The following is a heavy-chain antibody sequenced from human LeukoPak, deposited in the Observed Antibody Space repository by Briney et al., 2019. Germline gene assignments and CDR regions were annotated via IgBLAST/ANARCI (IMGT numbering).Heavy chain of an antibody. Sequence: PGGSLRLSCAASGFTFSTYWMSCVRQAPGKGLEWVANIKQDGSEKNYVDSVKGRFTISRDNAKNSLYLQMNSLRAEDTAMYYCARNSAGNDYWGQGTLVTVSS. J-gene: IGHJ4*02. CDR1: GFTFSTYW. CDR2: IKQDGSEK. CDR3: ARNSAGNDY. D-gene: IGHD6-13*01. V-gene: IGHV3-7*01.